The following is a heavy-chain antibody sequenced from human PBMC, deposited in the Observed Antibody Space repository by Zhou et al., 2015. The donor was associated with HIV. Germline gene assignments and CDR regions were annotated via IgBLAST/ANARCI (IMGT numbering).Heavy chain of an antibody. CDR1: GYTFTSYG. CDR3: ARDRPAAGYYDNSGYSEYDAFDI. D-gene: IGHD3-22*01. J-gene: IGHJ3*02. Sequence: QVQLVQSGAEVKKPGASVKVSCKASGYTFTSYGISWVRQAPGQGLEWMGGIIPIFGTANYAQQFQGRVTITADESTSTAYMELSSLRSEDTAVYYCARDRPAAGYYDNSGYSEYDAFDIWGQGTMVTVSS. CDR2: IIPIFGTA. V-gene: IGHV1-69*13.